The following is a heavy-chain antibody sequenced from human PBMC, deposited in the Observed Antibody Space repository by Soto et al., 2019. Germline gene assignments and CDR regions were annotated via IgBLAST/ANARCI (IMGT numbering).Heavy chain of an antibody. V-gene: IGHV3-30-3*01. CDR1: GFTFSTYA. Sequence: QVQLVESGGGVVQPGRSLRLSCAASGFTFSTYAMHWVRQAPGKGLEWVAVISYDGSNKYYADSVKGRFTISRDNSKNTLSRQMNSRKAEDTAVYYCARDKSPYSSGWHNRHFDYWGQGTLVTVSS. D-gene: IGHD6-19*01. CDR2: ISYDGSNK. J-gene: IGHJ4*02. CDR3: ARDKSPYSSGWHNRHFDY.